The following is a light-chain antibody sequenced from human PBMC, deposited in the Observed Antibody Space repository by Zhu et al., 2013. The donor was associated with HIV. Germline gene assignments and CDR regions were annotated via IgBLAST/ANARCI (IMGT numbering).Light chain of an antibody. Sequence: IQLTQSPSSLSEFVGDRVSITCRASQGISSALAWYQQKAGQPPKLLIHWASTRESGVPDRFSGSGSGTDFSLTISSLQPEDVAVYYCQQYYSVPPTFGRGTKVEIK. J-gene: IGKJ1*01. V-gene: IGKV1-27*01. CDR2: WAS. CDR3: QQYYSVPPT. CDR1: QGISSA.